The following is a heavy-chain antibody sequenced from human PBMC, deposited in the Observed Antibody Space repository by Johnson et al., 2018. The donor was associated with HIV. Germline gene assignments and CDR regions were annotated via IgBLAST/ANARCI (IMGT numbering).Heavy chain of an antibody. Sequence: QMQLVESGGGLVKPGGSLRLSCAASGFTFSDYYMSWIRQAPGKGLESVAVISKDGDNEYYADSVNGRFTVSRDHSKNTLNLQMNSLRPEDTGVYYCTRDWGEDGYTWGLGFDIWGPGTVVTVSS. CDR3: TRDWGEDGYTWGLGFDI. D-gene: IGHD5-24*01. V-gene: IGHV3-30-3*01. CDR2: ISKDGDNE. J-gene: IGHJ3*02. CDR1: GFTFSDYY.